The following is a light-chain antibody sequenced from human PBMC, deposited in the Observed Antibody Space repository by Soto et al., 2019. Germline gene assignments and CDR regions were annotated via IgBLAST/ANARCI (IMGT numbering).Light chain of an antibody. Sequence: EIVLTQSPGTLSLSPGERATLSCRASQSVSSSYLAWYQQKPGQAPRLLIYGASSRATGIPDRFSGSGSGTDFSLTISRREAEEFAVYYCQQHEAFGQGTKV. CDR2: GAS. CDR1: QSVSSSY. J-gene: IGKJ1*01. CDR3: QQHEA. V-gene: IGKV3-20*01.